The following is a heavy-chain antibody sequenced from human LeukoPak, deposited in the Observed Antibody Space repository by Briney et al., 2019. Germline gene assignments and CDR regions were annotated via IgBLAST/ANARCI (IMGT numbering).Heavy chain of an antibody. D-gene: IGHD2-21*02. J-gene: IGHJ4*02. Sequence: GGSLRLSCAASGFTVSSNYMSWVRQAPGKGLEWVSVIYSGGSTYYADSVKGRFTISRDNSKNTLYLQMNSLRAEDTAVYYCARGVVVTAILNYFDYWGQGTLVTVSS. CDR3: ARGVVVTAILNYFDY. V-gene: IGHV3-66*01. CDR1: GFTVSSNY. CDR2: IYSGGST.